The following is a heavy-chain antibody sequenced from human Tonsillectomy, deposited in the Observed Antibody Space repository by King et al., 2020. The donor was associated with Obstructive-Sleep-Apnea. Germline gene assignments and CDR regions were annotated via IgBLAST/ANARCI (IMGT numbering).Heavy chain of an antibody. CDR2: ISWNSGAI. D-gene: IGHD6-19*01. CDR3: TKDSGWRYYYYGMDV. V-gene: IGHV3-9*01. CDR1: GFTFDDYA. Sequence: VQLVESGGGLVQPGRSLRLSCAASGFTFDDYAMHWVRQAPGKGLEWVSGISWNSGAIGYADSLKGRFTISRDNAKNSLYLQMNSLRAEDTALYYCTKDSGWRYYYYGMDVWGQGTTVTVSS. J-gene: IGHJ6*02.